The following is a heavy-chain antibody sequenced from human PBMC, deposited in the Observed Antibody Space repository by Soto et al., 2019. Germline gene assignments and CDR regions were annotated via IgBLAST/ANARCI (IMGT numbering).Heavy chain of an antibody. V-gene: IGHV4-39*01. CDR1: GGSFSSISYY. Sequence: SETLSLTCTVSGGSFSSISYYWGWIRQPPGKGLEWIGNIYYSGSTYYNPSLKSRVTISVDTSKKQFSLKLSSVTAADTAVYYCALIYCGGDCYAGYFDSWGQGTLVTVS. CDR2: IYYSGST. J-gene: IGHJ4*02. CDR3: ALIYCGGDCYAGYFDS. D-gene: IGHD2-21*02.